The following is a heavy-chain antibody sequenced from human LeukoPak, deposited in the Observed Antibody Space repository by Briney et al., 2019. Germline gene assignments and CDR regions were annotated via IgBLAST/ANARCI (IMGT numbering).Heavy chain of an antibody. CDR2: IYHSGGT. Sequence: SETLSLTCAVSGYSISSGYYWGWIRQPPGKGLEWIGSIYHSGGTYYNPSLKSRVTISVDTSKNQFSLKLSFVTAADTAVYYCATGSQYYYDPLYYWGQGTLVTVSS. J-gene: IGHJ4*02. CDR3: ATGSQYYYDPLYY. D-gene: IGHD3-22*01. V-gene: IGHV4-38-2*01. CDR1: GYSISSGYY.